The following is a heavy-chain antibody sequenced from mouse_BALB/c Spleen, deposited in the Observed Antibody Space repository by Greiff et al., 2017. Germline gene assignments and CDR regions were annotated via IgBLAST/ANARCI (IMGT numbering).Heavy chain of an antibody. Sequence: VQLQQSGPELVKPGASVKISCKASGYSFTGYFMNWVKQSHGKSLEWIGRINPYNGDTFYNQKFKGKATLTVDNSSSTAHMELLSLTSEDSAVYYCRITTVVATEDAMDYWGQGTSVTVSA. CDR2: INPYNGDT. CDR1: GYSFTGYF. J-gene: IGHJ4*01. CDR3: RITTVVATEDAMDY. V-gene: IGHV1-37*01. D-gene: IGHD1-1*01.